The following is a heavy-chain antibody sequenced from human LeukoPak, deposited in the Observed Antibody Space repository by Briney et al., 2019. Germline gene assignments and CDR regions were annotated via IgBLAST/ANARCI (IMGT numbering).Heavy chain of an antibody. CDR2: IFDNRNT. CDR3: ARDYYGSGKGWFDP. V-gene: IGHV4-59*01. CDR1: GGSISSYY. D-gene: IGHD3-10*01. Sequence: SETLSLTCTVSGGSISSYYWSWIRQPPGKGLEWIGYIFDNRNTKYNPSLKSRVSLSLDTSKNEFSLNLSSVTAADTAVYYCARDYYGSGKGWFDPWGQGTLVTVSS. J-gene: IGHJ5*02.